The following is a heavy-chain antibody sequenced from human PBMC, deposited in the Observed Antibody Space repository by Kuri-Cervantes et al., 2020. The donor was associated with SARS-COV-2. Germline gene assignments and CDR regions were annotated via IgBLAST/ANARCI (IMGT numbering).Heavy chain of an antibody. J-gene: IGHJ4*02. V-gene: IGHV4-34*01. CDR3: ASQLSTDYGLFYFDN. D-gene: IGHD3-16*01. CDR1: GGSFSGYY. CDR2: INHSGST. Sequence: SETLSLTCAVYGGSFSGYYWSWIRQPPGKGLEWIGEINHSGSTNYNPSLKSRVTISVDTSKNHFSLELSSVTAADTALYYCASQLSTDYGLFYFDNWGQGTLVTVSS.